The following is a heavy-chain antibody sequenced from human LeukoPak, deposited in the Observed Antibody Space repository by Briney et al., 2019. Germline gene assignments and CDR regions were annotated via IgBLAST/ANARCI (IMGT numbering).Heavy chain of an antibody. V-gene: IGHV3-21*01. D-gene: IGHD2-2*01. CDR1: GFTFSSYN. CDR2: IDSSSRYI. Sequence: GGSLRLSCAASGFTFSSYNMDWARQAPGKGLEWVSFIDSSSRYIYQADSVKGRFTISRDNAKSSVFLQMNSLRAEDTAVYYCARVGGHCTSTSCPPPDYWGQGTLVTVSS. J-gene: IGHJ4*02. CDR3: ARVGGHCTSTSCPPPDY.